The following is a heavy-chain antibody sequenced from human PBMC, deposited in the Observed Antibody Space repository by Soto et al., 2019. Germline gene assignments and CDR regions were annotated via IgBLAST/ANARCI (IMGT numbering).Heavy chain of an antibody. V-gene: IGHV4-30-4*01. Sequence: SETRSLTCSVSGGSISSDDYYWSWIRQPPGKGLEWIGYIYYTGSTRYNPSLRSRLTISLDTSKNQFSLQLNSVSAADTAVYYCARDRSNSPDFFDYWGQGALVTVSS. D-gene: IGHD6-6*01. J-gene: IGHJ4*02. CDR2: IYYTGST. CDR3: ARDRSNSPDFFDY. CDR1: GGSISSDDYY.